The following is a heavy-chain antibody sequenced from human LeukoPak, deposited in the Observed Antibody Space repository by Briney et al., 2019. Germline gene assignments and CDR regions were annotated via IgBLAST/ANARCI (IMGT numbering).Heavy chain of an antibody. CDR2: INHSGST. V-gene: IGHV4-34*01. CDR3: ARLRHGWLAGRYYFDY. J-gene: IGHJ4*02. CDR1: GGSFSGYY. D-gene: IGHD6-19*01. Sequence: SETLSLTCAVYGGSFSGYYWSWIRQPPGKGLEWIGEINHSGSTNYNPSLKSRVTISVDTSKNQFSLKLSSVTAADTAVYYCARLRHGWLAGRYYFDYWGQGTLVTVSS.